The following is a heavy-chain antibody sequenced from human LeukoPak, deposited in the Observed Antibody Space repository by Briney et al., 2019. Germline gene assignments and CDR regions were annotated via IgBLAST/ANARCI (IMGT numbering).Heavy chain of an antibody. CDR3: ARSLGYSSGVLEGGGAFDI. CDR1: GFTFSDYY. V-gene: IGHV3-11*06. D-gene: IGHD6-19*01. Sequence: PGGSLRLSCAASGFTFSDYYMSWIRQAPGKGLEWVSYISSSSSYTNYADSVKGRFTISRDNAKNSLYLQMNSLRAEDTAVYYCARSLGYSSGVLEGGGAFDIWGQGTMVTVSS. J-gene: IGHJ3*02. CDR2: ISSSSSYT.